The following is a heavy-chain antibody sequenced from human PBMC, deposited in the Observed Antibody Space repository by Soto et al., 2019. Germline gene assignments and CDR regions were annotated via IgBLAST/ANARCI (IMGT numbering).Heavy chain of an antibody. D-gene: IGHD6-19*01. CDR2: INPNSGGT. CDR3: ASQYSSGWYFDP. CDR1: GYTFTGYY. Sequence: SVKVSCNASGYTFTGYYMHWVRQAPGQGLEWMGWINPNSGGTNYAQKFQGRVTMTRDTSISTAYMELSRLRSDDTAVYYCASQYSSGWYFDPWGQGTLVTVSS. V-gene: IGHV1-2*02. J-gene: IGHJ5*02.